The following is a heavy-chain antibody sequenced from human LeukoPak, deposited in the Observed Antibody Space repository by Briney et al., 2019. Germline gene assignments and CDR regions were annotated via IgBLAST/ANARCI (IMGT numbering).Heavy chain of an antibody. CDR3: ARVRHRRNYYYGMDV. D-gene: IGHD1-14*01. J-gene: IGHJ6*02. CDR1: GGSISSYY. CDR2: INHSGST. V-gene: IGHV4-34*01. Sequence: SETLSLTCTVSGGSISSYYWSWIRQPPGKGLEWIGEINHSGSTNYNPSLKSRVTISVDTSKNQFSLKLSSVTAADTAVYYCARVRHRRNYYYGMDVWGQGTTVTVSS.